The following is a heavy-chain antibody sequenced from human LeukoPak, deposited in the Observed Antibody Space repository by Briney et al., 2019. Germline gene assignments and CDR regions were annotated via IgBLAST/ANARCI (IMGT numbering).Heavy chain of an antibody. Sequence: PSETLSLTCAVYGGSFSGYYWSWIRQPPGKGLEWIGEINHSGSTNYNPSLKSRVTITVDTSKNQFSLKLSSVTAADTAVYYCARRAATGTSPLGYWGQGTLVTVSS. J-gene: IGHJ4*02. CDR3: ARRAATGTSPLGY. D-gene: IGHD6-13*01. V-gene: IGHV4-34*01. CDR1: GGSFSGYY. CDR2: INHSGST.